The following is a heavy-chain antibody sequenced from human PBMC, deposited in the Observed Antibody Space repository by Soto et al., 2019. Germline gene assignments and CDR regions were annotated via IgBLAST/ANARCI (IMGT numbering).Heavy chain of an antibody. CDR2: ISDSGGTS. Sequence: EVQLVESGGGLVQPGGSLRLSCAASGFIFSNYVMSWVRQAPGKGLEWVASISDSGGTSYYADSVKGRFTISRDNSKNTLYLQMNSLRAEDTAIYYCAKRPRALLTFDYWGQGTLVNVSS. CDR1: GFIFSNYV. D-gene: IGHD1-26*01. J-gene: IGHJ4*02. V-gene: IGHV3-23*04. CDR3: AKRPRALLTFDY.